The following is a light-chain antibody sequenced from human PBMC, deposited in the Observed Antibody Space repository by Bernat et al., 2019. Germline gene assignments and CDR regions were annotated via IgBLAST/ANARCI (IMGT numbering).Light chain of an antibody. CDR1: QSLLHSNGYNY. CDR2: LGS. J-gene: IGKJ1*01. V-gene: IGKV2-28*01. CDR3: MQALQTPWT. Sequence: DIVMTQSPLSLPVTPGEPASISCRSSQSLLHSNGYNYLDCYLQKPGQSLQLLIYLGSNRASGVPDRFSCSGSGTDFTLKISRVEAEDVGVYYCMQALQTPWTFGQGTKVEIK.